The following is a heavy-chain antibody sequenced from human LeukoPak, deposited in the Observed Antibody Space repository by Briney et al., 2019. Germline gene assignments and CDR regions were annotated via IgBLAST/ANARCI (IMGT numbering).Heavy chain of an antibody. CDR3: ARGRYSYGYYFDY. D-gene: IGHD5-18*01. J-gene: IGHJ4*02. V-gene: IGHV4-31*03. CDR2: IYYSGST. Sequence: SQTLSLTCTVSGGSISSGGYYWSWIRQHPGKGLGWIGYIYYSGSTYYNPSLKSRVTISVDTSKNQFSLKLSSVTAADTAVYYCARGRYSYGYYFDYWGQGTLVTVSS. CDR1: GGSISSGGYY.